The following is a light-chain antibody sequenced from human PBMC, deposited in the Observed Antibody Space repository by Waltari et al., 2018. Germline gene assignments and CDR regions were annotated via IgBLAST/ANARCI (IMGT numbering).Light chain of an antibody. CDR1: QSVSRA. CDR3: QHYVRLPAT. V-gene: IGKV3-20*01. CDR2: AAS. J-gene: IGKJ1*01. Sequence: EIVLTQSPGTLSLSPGERATLSCRASQSVSRALAWYQQKPGQAPRLLIYAASRRATGIPDRFRGSVSGTDFSLTITGLEPEDFAVYYCQHYVRLPATFGQGTKVEIK.